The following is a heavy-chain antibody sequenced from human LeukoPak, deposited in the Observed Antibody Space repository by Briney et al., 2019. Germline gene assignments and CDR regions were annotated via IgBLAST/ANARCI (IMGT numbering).Heavy chain of an antibody. D-gene: IGHD1-1*01. J-gene: IGHJ4*02. CDR2: ISWNSGRI. CDR3: ANGVNWKEVHLDY. V-gene: IGHV3-9*01. Sequence: GRSLRLSCAASGFTFDDYAMHWVRQVPGKGLEWVSHISWNSGRIGYADSVKGGFTISREKAKKYLYLQMNSLRDEDTVLYYCANGVNWKEVHLDYWGQGALVSVCS. CDR1: GFTFDDYA.